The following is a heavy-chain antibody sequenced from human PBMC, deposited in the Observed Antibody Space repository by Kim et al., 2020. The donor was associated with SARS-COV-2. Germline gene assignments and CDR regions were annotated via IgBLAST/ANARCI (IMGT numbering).Heavy chain of an antibody. D-gene: IGHD3-3*01. V-gene: IGHV5-10-1*01. CDR1: GDSFATGYW. J-gene: IGHJ4*02. CDR3: ARVFDVNFEY. CDR2: IDPSDSYT. Sequence: GESLKISCRASGDSFATGYWIGWVRQMPGKGLEWMGRIDPSDSYTNYSPSFQGHVTMSVDKSIATAYLQWTSLKASDTDTYFYARVFDVNFEYCRQGTLVTVSS.